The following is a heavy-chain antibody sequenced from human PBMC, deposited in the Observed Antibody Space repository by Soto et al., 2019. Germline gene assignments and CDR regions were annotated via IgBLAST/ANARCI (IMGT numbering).Heavy chain of an antibody. CDR1: GYNFISYG. J-gene: IGHJ4*02. Sequence: QVQLVQSGGEVKKPGASVKVFCKASGYNFISYGFSWVRQAPGQGLEWMGGISAYSGDKNYAQSFQGRVTLTIDASTNIGYMELRDLRPDDTALYFCARYSNGDYVDFDYWGQGTLVSVSS. CDR2: ISAYSGDK. V-gene: IGHV1-18*04. CDR3: ARYSNGDYVDFDY. D-gene: IGHD4-17*01.